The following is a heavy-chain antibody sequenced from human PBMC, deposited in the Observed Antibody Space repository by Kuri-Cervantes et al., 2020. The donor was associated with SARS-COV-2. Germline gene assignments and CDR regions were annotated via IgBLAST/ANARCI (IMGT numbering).Heavy chain of an antibody. CDR3: ARWDSYYDILTGYYPTGYFDL. J-gene: IGHJ2*01. CDR1: GGSISSSVYY. Sequence: SETLSLTCTVSGGSISSSVYYWGWIRQPPGKGLEWIGSIYYSGSTNYNPSLKSRVTISVDTSKNQFSLKLSSVTAADTAVYYCARWDSYYDILTGYYPTGYFDLWGRGTLVTVSS. V-gene: IGHV4-39*07. D-gene: IGHD3-9*01. CDR2: IYYSGST.